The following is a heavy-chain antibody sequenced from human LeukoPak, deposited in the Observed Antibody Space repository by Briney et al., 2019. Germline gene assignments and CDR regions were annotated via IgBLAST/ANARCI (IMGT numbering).Heavy chain of an antibody. CDR1: GFTFSSYG. CDR3: AKEVPSTGWSLDY. Sequence: GRSLRLSCAASGFTFSSYGMHWVRQAPGRGLEWVAVISYDGSNKYYADSVKGRFTIARDNSKNTLYLQMNSLRAEDTAVYYCAKEVPSTGWSLDYWGQGTLVSVSS. J-gene: IGHJ4*02. V-gene: IGHV3-30*18. CDR2: ISYDGSNK. D-gene: IGHD6-19*01.